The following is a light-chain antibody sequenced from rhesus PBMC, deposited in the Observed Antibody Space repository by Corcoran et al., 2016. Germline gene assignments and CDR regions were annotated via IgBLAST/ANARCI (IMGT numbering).Light chain of an antibody. J-gene: IGKJ2*01. CDR3: LQDYTTPYS. Sequence: DIQMTKSPSSLSASVGDRVTVTCRASQGINKRLSWYQKKQGKAPTPLIYAASRLQKGVSSRFSGSGSGTVYTLSISSLQPEDVATYYCLQDYTTPYSFGQGTKVEIK. CDR1: QGINKR. CDR2: AAS. V-gene: IGKV1-94*01.